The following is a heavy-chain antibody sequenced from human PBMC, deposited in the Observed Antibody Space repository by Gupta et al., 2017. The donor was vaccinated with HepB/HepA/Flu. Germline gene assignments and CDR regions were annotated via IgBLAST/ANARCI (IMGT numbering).Heavy chain of an antibody. V-gene: IGHV4-34*01. J-gene: IGHJ4*02. D-gene: IGHD3-10*01. CDR3: ARGSQDYYGSGSYYEIDY. CDR2: INHSGST. CDR1: VGSFSGYY. Sequence: QVQLQQWGAGLLKPSETLSLTCAVYVGSFSGYYWSWLRQPPGKGLEWIGEINHSGSTNYNPSLKSRVTISVDTSKNQFSLKLSSVTAADTAVYYCARGSQDYYGSGSYYEIDYWGQGTLVTVSS.